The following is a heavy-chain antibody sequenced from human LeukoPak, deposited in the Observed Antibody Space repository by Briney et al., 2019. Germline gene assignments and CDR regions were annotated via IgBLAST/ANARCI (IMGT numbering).Heavy chain of an antibody. CDR2: ISTSSTYI. CDR3: ARGKTPAVTTPFDY. Sequence: KPGGSLRLSCAASGFTFSSYNMNWVRQAPGRGLEWVSSISTSSTYIYYTDSVKGRFTISRDNAKNSLYLQMNSLRAEDTAVYYCARGKTPAVTTPFDYWGQGTLVTVSS. D-gene: IGHD4-17*01. CDR1: GFTFSSYN. V-gene: IGHV3-21*01. J-gene: IGHJ4*02.